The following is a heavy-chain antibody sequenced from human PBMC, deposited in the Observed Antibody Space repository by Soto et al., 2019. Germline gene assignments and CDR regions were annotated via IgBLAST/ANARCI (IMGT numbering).Heavy chain of an antibody. Sequence: PGGSLRLSCTASGFTFGDYAMSWVRQAPGKGLEWVGFIRSKAYGGTTEYAASVKGRFTISSDDSKSIAYLQMNSLQTEDTAVYYCTRGGPDYSTSDCFDPWGQGPLVTVS. CDR3: TRGGPDYSTSDCFDP. CDR2: IRSKAYGGTT. J-gene: IGHJ5*02. D-gene: IGHD4-4*01. V-gene: IGHV3-49*04. CDR1: GFTFGDYA.